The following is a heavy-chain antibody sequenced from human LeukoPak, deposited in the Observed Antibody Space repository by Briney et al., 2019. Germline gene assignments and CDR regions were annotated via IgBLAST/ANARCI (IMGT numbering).Heavy chain of an antibody. J-gene: IGHJ2*01. V-gene: IGHV4-59*08. D-gene: IGHD3-22*01. Sequence: SETLSLTCTVSGGSISGYYWSWIRQPPGKGLEWIGEIHHNGSTNYNPSLKSRVTISVDKSKNQFSLKLSSVTAADTAVYYCARHLGYYYDSSGGWYFDLWGRGTLVTVSS. CDR1: GGSISGYY. CDR3: ARHLGYYYDSSGGWYFDL. CDR2: IHHNGST.